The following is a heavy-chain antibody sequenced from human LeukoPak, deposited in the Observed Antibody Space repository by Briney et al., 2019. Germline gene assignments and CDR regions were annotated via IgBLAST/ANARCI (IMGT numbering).Heavy chain of an antibody. V-gene: IGHV1-18*01. CDR2: ISAYNGNT. CDR3: AREVEYYDSSGYQNWFDP. CDR1: GYTFTSYG. J-gene: IGHJ5*02. Sequence: ASVEVSCEASGYTFTSYGISWVRQAPGQGLEWMGWISAYNGNTNYAQKLQGRVTMTTDTSTSTAYMELRSLRSDDTAVYYCAREVEYYDSSGYQNWFDPWGQGTLVTVSS. D-gene: IGHD3-22*01.